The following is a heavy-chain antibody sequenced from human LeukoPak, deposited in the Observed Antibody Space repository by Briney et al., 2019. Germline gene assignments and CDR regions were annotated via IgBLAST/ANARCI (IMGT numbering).Heavy chain of an antibody. J-gene: IGHJ4*02. V-gene: IGHV3-48*01. CDR2: ISDSSRTI. Sequence: GGSLRLSCAASGFSFSRYNMNWVRQAPGKGLEWVSYISDSSRTIYYADSVKGRFTISRDNSKNTLYLQMNSLRAEDTAVYYCAKDKYSSGRWWDYWGQGTLVTVSS. D-gene: IGHD6-19*01. CDR1: GFSFSRYN. CDR3: AKDKYSSGRWWDY.